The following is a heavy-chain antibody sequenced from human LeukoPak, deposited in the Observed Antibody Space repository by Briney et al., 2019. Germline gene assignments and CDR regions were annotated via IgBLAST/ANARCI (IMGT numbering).Heavy chain of an antibody. CDR1: GYTFTGYY. CDR2: INPNSGGT. J-gene: IGHJ4*02. Sequence: ASVKVSCKASGYTFTGYYMHWVRQAPGQGLEWMGRINPNSGGTNYAQKFQGRVTMTRDTSISTAYMELSRLRSDDTAVYYCATSDGTVTTFQYWGQGTLVTVSS. D-gene: IGHD4-11*01. V-gene: IGHV1-2*06. CDR3: ATSDGTVTTFQY.